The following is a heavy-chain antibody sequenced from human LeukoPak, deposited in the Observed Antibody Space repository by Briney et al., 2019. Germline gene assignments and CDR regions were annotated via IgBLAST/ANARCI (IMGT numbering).Heavy chain of an antibody. CDR1: GFTFDDYA. CDR3: AKSYSSGIYGMDV. CDR2: VSWNSGLI. D-gene: IGHD6-19*01. Sequence: GGSLRLSCAASGFTFDDYAMHWVRQAPGKGLEWVSGVSWNSGLIGYGDSVRGRITISRDNAKNSLYLQMNSLRAEDTALYYCAKSYSSGIYGMDVWGQGTTVTVSS. J-gene: IGHJ6*02. V-gene: IGHV3-9*01.